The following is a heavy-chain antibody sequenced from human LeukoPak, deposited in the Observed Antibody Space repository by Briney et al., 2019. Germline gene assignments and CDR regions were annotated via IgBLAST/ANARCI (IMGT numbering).Heavy chain of an antibody. J-gene: IGHJ5*02. D-gene: IGHD6-6*01. CDR3: ARGGIAARRPLSP. Sequence: SETLSLTCAVYGGSFSGYYWSWIRQPPGKGLEWIGEINHSGSTNHNPSLKSRVTISVDTSKNQFSLKLSSVTAADTAVYYCARGGIAARRPLSPWGQGTLVTVSS. V-gene: IGHV4-34*01. CDR2: INHSGST. CDR1: GGSFSGYY.